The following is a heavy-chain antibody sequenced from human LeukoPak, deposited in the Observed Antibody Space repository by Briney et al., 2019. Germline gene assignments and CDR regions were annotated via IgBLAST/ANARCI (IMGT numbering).Heavy chain of an antibody. Sequence: SETLSLTCTVSGGSISSGGYYWSWIRQHTGKGLEWSGYIYYSGSTYYNPSLKSRVTISVDTSKNQFSLKLSSVTAADTAVYYCARISSGGNSGGNSGFLAFDIWGQGTMVTVSS. J-gene: IGHJ3*02. CDR1: GGSISSGGYY. CDR3: ARISSGGNSGGNSGFLAFDI. V-gene: IGHV4-31*03. CDR2: IYYSGST. D-gene: IGHD4-23*01.